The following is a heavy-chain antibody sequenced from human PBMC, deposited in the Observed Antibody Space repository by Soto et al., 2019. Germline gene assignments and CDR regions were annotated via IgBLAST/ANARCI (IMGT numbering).Heavy chain of an antibody. CDR3: ARLGAKDYDSSGHLNLGTRGY. D-gene: IGHD3-22*01. V-gene: IGHV4-39*01. J-gene: IGHJ4*02. Sequence: QLQLQESGPGLVKPSETLSLTCTVSGGSISSSSYYWGWIRQPPGKGLEWIGSIYYSGSTYYNPSLKSRVTISVDTSKNQFSLKLSSVTAADTAVYYCARLGAKDYDSSGHLNLGTRGYWGQGTLVTVSS. CDR2: IYYSGST. CDR1: GGSISSSSYY.